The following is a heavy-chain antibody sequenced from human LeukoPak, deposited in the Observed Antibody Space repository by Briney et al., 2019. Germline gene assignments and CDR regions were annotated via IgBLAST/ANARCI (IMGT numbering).Heavy chain of an antibody. J-gene: IGHJ6*03. Sequence: GGSLRLSCAASGFTFSSYWMSWVRQAPGKGLEWVANIKQDGSEKYHVDSVKGRFTISRDNAKNSLYLQMNSLRAEDTAVYYCAREGVAVAGTARGMDVWGKGTTVTVSS. V-gene: IGHV3-7*01. CDR3: AREGVAVAGTARGMDV. D-gene: IGHD6-19*01. CDR1: GFTFSSYW. CDR2: IKQDGSEK.